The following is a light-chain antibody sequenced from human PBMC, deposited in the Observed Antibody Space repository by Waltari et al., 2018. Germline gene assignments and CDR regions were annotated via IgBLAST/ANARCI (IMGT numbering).Light chain of an antibody. CDR2: KEK. CDR1: SGSASSTSY. Sequence: QTVLTHVPSLSVSPGGTVTLTCALSSGSASSTSYATWYQQTPGQGRHTPGYKEKGRYAGGPDRFSGSIRANKAALTITGAQADEESDYYCSMYMASGIWVFGGGTKLTVL. CDR3: SMYMASGIWV. V-gene: IGLV8-61*01. J-gene: IGLJ3*02.